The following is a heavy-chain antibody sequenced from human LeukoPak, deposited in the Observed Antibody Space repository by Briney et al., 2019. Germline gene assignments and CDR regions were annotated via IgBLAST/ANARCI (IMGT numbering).Heavy chain of an antibody. CDR2: INHSGST. Sequence: SQTLSLTCAVSGGSISSGVYSWSWIRQPPGKGLEWIGEINHSGSTNYNPSLKSRVTISVDTSKNQFSLKLSSVTAADTAVYYCARGRRVWLGQDMALQIWGQGTMVTVSS. D-gene: IGHD4-11*01. V-gene: IGHV4-30-2*01. J-gene: IGHJ3*02. CDR1: GGSISSGVYS. CDR3: ARGRRVWLGQDMALQI.